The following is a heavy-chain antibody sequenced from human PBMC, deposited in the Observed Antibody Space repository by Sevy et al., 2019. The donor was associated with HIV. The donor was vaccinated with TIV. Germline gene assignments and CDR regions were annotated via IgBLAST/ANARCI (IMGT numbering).Heavy chain of an antibody. V-gene: IGHV3-11*01. Sequence: GGSLRLSCAASGFTFSDYYMTWIRQAPGKGLEWVAYITSSGDTIYYADSVKGRFTISRDNAKNSLCLQMNNLRAEDTAVYYCAREYDYSHYAFDYWGQGTLVTVSS. CDR2: ITSSGDTI. D-gene: IGHD4-4*01. J-gene: IGHJ4*02. CDR3: AREYDYSHYAFDY. CDR1: GFTFSDYY.